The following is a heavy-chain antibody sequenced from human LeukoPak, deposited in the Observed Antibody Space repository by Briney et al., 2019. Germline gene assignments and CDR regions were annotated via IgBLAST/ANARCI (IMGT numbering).Heavy chain of an antibody. CDR1: GGSISSGGYY. D-gene: IGHD6-19*01. CDR3: ARDDIRSSGSYGRDAFDI. CDR2: IYTSGST. V-gene: IGHV4-61*02. J-gene: IGHJ3*02. Sequence: SETLSLTCTVSGGSISSGGYYWSWIRQPAGKGLEWIGRIYTSGSTNYNPSLKSRVTILVDTSKNQFSLRLTSVTAADTAVYYCARDDIRSSGSYGRDAFDIWGQGTKVTVSS.